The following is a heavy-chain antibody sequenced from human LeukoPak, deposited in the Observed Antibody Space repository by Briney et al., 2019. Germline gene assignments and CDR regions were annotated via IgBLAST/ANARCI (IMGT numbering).Heavy chain of an antibody. J-gene: IGHJ4*02. Sequence: PGGSLRLSCAASGFTFSSYAMHWARQAPGKGLEWVAVISYDGSNKYYADYVEGRFTISRSNSKSTLYLQMNSLGDEDTAVYYCAKDRGMSATEGFGYWGQGTLVTVSS. CDR2: ISYDGSNK. V-gene: IGHV3-30*04. CDR3: AKDRGMSATEGFGY. D-gene: IGHD4-17*01. CDR1: GFTFSSYA.